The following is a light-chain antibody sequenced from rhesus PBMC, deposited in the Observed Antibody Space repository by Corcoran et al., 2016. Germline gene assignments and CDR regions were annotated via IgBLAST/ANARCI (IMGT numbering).Light chain of an antibody. J-gene: IGKJ2*01. CDR3: PHYYGNPYN. Sequence: DIQMTQSPSALSASVGDRVTISCWASQNIYSNLAWYQQKPGKAPTLLIYASSILQTGIPTRFRGSGSRTDFTLTISSLQPEDSAAYYCPHYYGNPYNFGQGTKVEIK. V-gene: IGKV1S12*01. CDR1: QNIYSN. CDR2: ASS.